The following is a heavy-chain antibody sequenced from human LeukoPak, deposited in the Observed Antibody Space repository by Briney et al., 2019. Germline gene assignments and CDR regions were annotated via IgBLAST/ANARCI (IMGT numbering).Heavy chain of an antibody. V-gene: IGHV5-51*01. CDR3: ARSATVTTIDY. CDR1: GYRFTSYW. CDR2: IYPGDSDT. D-gene: IGHD4-17*01. J-gene: IGHJ4*02. Sequence: GESLKISFKGSGYRFTSYWIGLVRQMPGKGLEWMGIIYPGDSDTRYSPSFQGQVIISADKSISTAYLQWSSLKASDTAMYYCARSATVTTIDYWGQGTLVTVSS.